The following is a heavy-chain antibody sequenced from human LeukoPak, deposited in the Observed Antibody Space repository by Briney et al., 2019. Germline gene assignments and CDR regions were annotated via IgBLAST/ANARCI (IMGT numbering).Heavy chain of an antibody. CDR2: IWYDGSNK. CDR1: GFPFSSYG. V-gene: IGHV3-33*01. CDR3: ARDSEASGYYRFDY. Sequence: LILSCAASGFPFSSYGMHWVRHAPGQRLEWVAVIWYDGSNKYYADSVKGRFTIYRDNSKNTLYLQMNSLRAEDTAVYYCARDSEASGYYRFDYWGQGTLVTVSS. J-gene: IGHJ4*02. D-gene: IGHD3-22*01.